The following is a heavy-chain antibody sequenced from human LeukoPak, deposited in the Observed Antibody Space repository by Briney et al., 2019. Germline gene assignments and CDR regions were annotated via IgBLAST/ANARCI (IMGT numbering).Heavy chain of an antibody. D-gene: IGHD3-3*01. J-gene: IGHJ2*01. V-gene: IGHV3-7*04. Sequence: SGGSLRLSCAASGLTFSGYWMSWVRQAPGKWLEWVASVKQDGSDKYYVDSVKGRFTISRDNAKNSLYVQMNSLRAEDTAVYYCARARGSGRSWYFDRWGRGTVVTVSS. CDR2: VKQDGSDK. CDR3: ARARGSGRSWYFDR. CDR1: GLTFSGYW.